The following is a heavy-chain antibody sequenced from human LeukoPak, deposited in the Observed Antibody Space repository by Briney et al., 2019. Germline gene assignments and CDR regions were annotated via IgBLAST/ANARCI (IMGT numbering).Heavy chain of an antibody. CDR1: GFTFSSYW. Sequence: GGSLRLSCAASGFTFSSYWMSWVRQAPGKGLEWVANIKQDGSEKYYVDSVKGRFTISRDNAKNSLYLQMNSLRAEDTAVYYCARGGKKARGVDIVRKKETGYYYYMDVWGKGTTVTVSS. J-gene: IGHJ6*03. D-gene: IGHD2-15*01. V-gene: IGHV3-7*01. CDR2: IKQDGSEK. CDR3: ARGGKKARGVDIVRKKETGYYYYMDV.